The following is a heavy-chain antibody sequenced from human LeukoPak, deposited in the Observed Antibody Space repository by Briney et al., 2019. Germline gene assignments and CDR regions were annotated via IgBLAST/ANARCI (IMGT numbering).Heavy chain of an antibody. V-gene: IGHV3-21*01. CDR1: GFTFSSYS. Sequence: GGSLRLSCAASGFTFSSYSMNWVRQAPGKGLEWVSSISSSSSYIYYADSVKGRFTISRDNAKNSLYLQMNSLRAEDTAVYYCARDGYYDSSGYYAGEFDYWGQGTLVTVSS. J-gene: IGHJ4*02. D-gene: IGHD3-22*01. CDR2: ISSSSSYI. CDR3: ARDGYYDSSGYYAGEFDY.